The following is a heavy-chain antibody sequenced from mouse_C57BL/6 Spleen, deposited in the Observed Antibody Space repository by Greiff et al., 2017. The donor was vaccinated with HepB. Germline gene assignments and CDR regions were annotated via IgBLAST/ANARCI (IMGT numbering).Heavy chain of an antibody. D-gene: IGHD2-4*01. J-gene: IGHJ3*01. CDR1: GYTFTSYW. CDR2: IDPNSGGT. CDR3: ARSLIYYDYDTFAY. V-gene: IGHV1-72*01. Sequence: QVQLKQPGAELVKPGASVKLSCKASGYTFTSYWMHWVKQRPGRGLEWIGRIDPNSGGTKYNEKFKSKATLTVDKPSSTAYMQLSSLTSEDSAVYYCARSLIYYDYDTFAYWGQGTLVTVSA.